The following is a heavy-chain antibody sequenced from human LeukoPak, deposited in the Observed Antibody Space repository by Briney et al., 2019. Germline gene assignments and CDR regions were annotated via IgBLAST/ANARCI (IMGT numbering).Heavy chain of an antibody. J-gene: IGHJ2*01. V-gene: IGHV3-74*01. CDR1: GFTFSNAY. Sequence: GGSLRLSCAASGFTFSNAYMNWVRQAPGKGLEWVGRIDRGGSYTAYADSVEGRFTISRDNTKNTLYLQMNYLRAEDTAVYYCVRVNCGGDCNSRDWYFDLWGRGTLVSVSS. CDR2: IDRGGSYT. CDR3: VRVNCGGDCNSRDWYFDL. D-gene: IGHD2-21*02.